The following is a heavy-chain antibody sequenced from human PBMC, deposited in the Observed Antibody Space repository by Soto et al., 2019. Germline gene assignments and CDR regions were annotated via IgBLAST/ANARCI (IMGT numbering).Heavy chain of an antibody. Sequence: SETLSLTCTVSGGSISSYYWSWIRQPPGKGLEWIGYIYYSGSTNYNPSLKSRVTISVDTSKNQFSLKLSSVTAADTAVYYCARDLGSNYGYYYGMDVWGQGTTVTVSS. CDR3: ARDLGSNYGYYYGMDV. CDR2: IYYSGST. V-gene: IGHV4-59*01. CDR1: GGSISSYY. J-gene: IGHJ6*02. D-gene: IGHD4-4*01.